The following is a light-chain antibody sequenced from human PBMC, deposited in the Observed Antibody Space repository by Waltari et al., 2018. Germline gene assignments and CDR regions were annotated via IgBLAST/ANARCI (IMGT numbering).Light chain of an antibody. Sequence: DIQMTQSPSSMSASVGDRVSITCQASQDISIYLSWYQQKPGKAPKVLIYDASNLETGVPSRFTGSRSVTDFTFTISSLQPEDIATYYCQQYKDLPRTFGQGTKVEI. V-gene: IGKV1-33*01. CDR1: QDISIY. CDR3: QQYKDLPRT. J-gene: IGKJ1*01. CDR2: DAS.